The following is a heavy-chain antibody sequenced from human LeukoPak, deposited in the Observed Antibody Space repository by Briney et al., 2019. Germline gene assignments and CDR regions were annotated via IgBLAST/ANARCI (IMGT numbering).Heavy chain of an antibody. CDR1: GGSISSYY. Sequence: WETLSLTCTVSGGSISSYYWSWIRQPPGKGLEWIGYIYYSGSTNYNPSLKSLVTISVDTSKNQFSLKLSSVTAADTAVYYCARVAGVAGRFDFYYYYGMDVWGQGTTVTVSS. D-gene: IGHD6-19*01. V-gene: IGHV4-59*01. J-gene: IGHJ6*02. CDR3: ARVAGVAGRFDFYYYYGMDV. CDR2: IYYSGST.